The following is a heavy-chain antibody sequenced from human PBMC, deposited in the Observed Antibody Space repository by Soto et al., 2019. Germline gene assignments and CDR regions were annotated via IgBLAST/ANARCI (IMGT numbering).Heavy chain of an antibody. Sequence: AGGSLRLSCAASGFTVSSNYMSWVRQAPGKGLEWVSVIYSGGSTYYADSVKGRFTISRDNSKNTLCLQMNSLRAEDTAVYYCARVEGYNLFLWYWGQGTLVTVSS. J-gene: IGHJ4*02. CDR1: GFTVSSNY. V-gene: IGHV3-53*01. D-gene: IGHD5-12*01. CDR2: IYSGGST. CDR3: ARVEGYNLFLWY.